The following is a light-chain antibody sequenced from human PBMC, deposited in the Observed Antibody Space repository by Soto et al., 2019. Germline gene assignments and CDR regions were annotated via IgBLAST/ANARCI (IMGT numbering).Light chain of an antibody. CDR1: SSDGGGFNS. CDR3: SSYTSTMTNV. Sequence: QSVLTQPASVSGSPGQSITISCTGNSSDGGGFNSVSWYQLRPGTAPKLILYDVVDRPSGVSYRFSGSKSGNTASLTISGLQAADEADYFCSSYTSTMTNVFGSGTKVTVL. J-gene: IGLJ1*01. CDR2: DVV. V-gene: IGLV2-14*03.